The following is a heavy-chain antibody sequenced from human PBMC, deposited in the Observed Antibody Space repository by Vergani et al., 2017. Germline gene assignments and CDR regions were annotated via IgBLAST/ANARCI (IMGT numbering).Heavy chain of an antibody. V-gene: IGHV1-18*01. CDR1: GGTFSSYT. CDR3: ARISYGDSHFDY. J-gene: IGHJ4*02. CDR2: ISAYNGNT. Sequence: QVQLVQSGAEVKKPGSSVKVSCKASGGTFSSYTISWVRQAPGQGLEWMGWISAYNGNTNYAQKLQGRLTISKDTSKSQVVLTMTNMDPVDTATYYCARISYGDSHFDYWGQGTLVTVSS. D-gene: IGHD4-17*01.